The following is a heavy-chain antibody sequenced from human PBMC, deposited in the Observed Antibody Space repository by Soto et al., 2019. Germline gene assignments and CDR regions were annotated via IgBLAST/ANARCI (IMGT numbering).Heavy chain of an antibody. CDR2: VSGDNGHT. D-gene: IGHD2-15*01. V-gene: IGHV1-18*01. CDR3: ARDLGYCRSGTCYREWFDP. CDR1: GYTFTTHG. J-gene: IGHJ5*02. Sequence: VQLGQSGAEVEKPGAPVKVSRKASGYTFTTHGISWVRQAPGQGLEWMGWVSGDNGHTNYAQSLQGRVTMTTDTSTNTAYMELRSLRSDDTAVYYCARDLGYCRSGTCYREWFDPWGQGTLVTVSS.